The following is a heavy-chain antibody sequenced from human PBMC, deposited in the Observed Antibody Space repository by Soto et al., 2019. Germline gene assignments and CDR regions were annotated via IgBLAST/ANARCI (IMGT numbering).Heavy chain of an antibody. J-gene: IGHJ3*02. CDR3: ARNGPPRDAFDI. Sequence: EVQLLESGGGLVQPGGSLRLSCAASGFTFSSYAMSWVRQTPGKGLEWVSGVLGGGGSTFYADSVKGRFTISRDNSKNTPYVQLNSLRAEDTAIYYCARNGPPRDAFDIWGQGTMVTVS. CDR1: GFTFSSYA. V-gene: IGHV3-23*01. CDR2: VLGGGGST.